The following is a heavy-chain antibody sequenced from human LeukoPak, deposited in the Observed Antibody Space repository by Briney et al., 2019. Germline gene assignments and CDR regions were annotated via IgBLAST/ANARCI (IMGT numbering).Heavy chain of an antibody. CDR3: ARGSSSWPPFDP. CDR1: GGSISNYY. Sequence: SETLSLTCTVSGGSISNYYWSWIRQPAGKGLEWIGRIHTSGNTDYNPSLKSRVTMSLDTSKNQFSLRLSSVTAADTAVYYCARGSSSWPPFDPWGQGTLVTVSS. V-gene: IGHV4-4*07. CDR2: IHTSGNT. D-gene: IGHD6-13*01. J-gene: IGHJ5*02.